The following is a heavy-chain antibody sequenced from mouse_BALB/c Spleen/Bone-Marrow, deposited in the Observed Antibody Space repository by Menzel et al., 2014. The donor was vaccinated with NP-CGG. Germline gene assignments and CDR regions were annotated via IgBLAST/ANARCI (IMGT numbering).Heavy chain of an antibody. CDR1: GYTFTDYN. CDR3: ARAGYYTFFAY. V-gene: IGHV1-18*01. J-gene: IGHJ3*01. D-gene: IGHD2-3*01. Sequence: VQLNQSGPGLVKPGASVRISCKASGYTFTDYNMDWVKQSHGKRLEWIGDINPNNGGTIYNQKFKGKATLTVDKSSSTAYMELRSLTSEDTAVYYCARAGYYTFFAYWGQGTLVTVST. CDR2: INPNNGGT.